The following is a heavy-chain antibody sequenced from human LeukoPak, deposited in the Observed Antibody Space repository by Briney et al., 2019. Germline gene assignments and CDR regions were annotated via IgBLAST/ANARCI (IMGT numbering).Heavy chain of an antibody. CDR3: ARGLGYFDY. V-gene: IGHV4-59*01. CDR2: IYYSGST. CDR1: GGSISSYY. J-gene: IGHJ4*02. Sequence: SETLSLTCTVSGGSISSYYWSWIRQPPGKGLEWIGYIYYSGSTNYNPSPKSRVTISVDTSKNQFSLKLSSVTAADTAVYYCARGLGYFDYWGQGTLVTVSS. D-gene: IGHD6-6*01.